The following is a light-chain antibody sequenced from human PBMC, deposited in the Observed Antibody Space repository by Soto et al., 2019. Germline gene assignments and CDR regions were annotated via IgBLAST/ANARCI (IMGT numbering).Light chain of an antibody. CDR2: EVS. V-gene: IGLV2-8*01. CDR1: SSDVGGYNY. Sequence: QSALTQPPSASGSPGQSVTISCTGTSSDVGGYNYVSWYQHHPGKAPKVMLYEVSKRPSGVPDRFSGSKSGNTASLTVSGLQAEDEADYYCSSYTGSNNLVFGGGTKLTVL. J-gene: IGLJ2*01. CDR3: SSYTGSNNLV.